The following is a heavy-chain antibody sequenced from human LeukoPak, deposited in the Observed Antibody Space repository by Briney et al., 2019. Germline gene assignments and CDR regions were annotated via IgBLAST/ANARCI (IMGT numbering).Heavy chain of an antibody. CDR3: ATVGRYYDSGNYYYVYFDY. V-gene: IGHV1-24*01. CDR2: FDPEDGET. Sequence: ASVKVSCKASGGTFSSYAISRVRQAPGKGLDWMGGFDPEDGETIYAQKFQGRVTMTEDTSTDTAYMELSSLRSEDTAVYYCATVGRYYDSGNYYYVYFDYWGQGTLVTVSS. CDR1: GGTFSSYA. D-gene: IGHD3-22*01. J-gene: IGHJ4*02.